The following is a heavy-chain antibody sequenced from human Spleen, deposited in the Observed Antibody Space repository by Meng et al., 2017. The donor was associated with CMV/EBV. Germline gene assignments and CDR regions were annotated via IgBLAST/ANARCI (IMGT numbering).Heavy chain of an antibody. CDR3: AVTNWNYGEDDAFDI. CDR1: RYTFTRYY. CDR2: INPGGRSA. D-gene: IGHD1-7*01. Sequence: ASVKVSCKASRYTFTRYYIQWVRQAPGQGLEWMGMINPGGRSASYTQKFQGRVTLTRDASTSTDYMELTSLRSEDTAIYYCAVTNWNYGEDDAFDIWGQGTMVTVSS. J-gene: IGHJ3*02. V-gene: IGHV1-46*01.